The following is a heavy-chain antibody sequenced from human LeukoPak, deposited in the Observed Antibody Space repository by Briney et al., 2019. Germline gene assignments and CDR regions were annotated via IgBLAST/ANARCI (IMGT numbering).Heavy chain of an antibody. V-gene: IGHV3-9*01. Sequence: GGSLRLSCAASGFTFDDYAMHWVRHAPGKGLEWVSGSGSIGYADSVKGRITISRDNAKNSLYLQMNSLRAEDTALYYCAKGGSGSYNFDYWGQGTLVTVSS. D-gene: IGHD3-10*01. J-gene: IGHJ4*02. CDR2: SGSI. CDR3: AKGGSGSYNFDY. CDR1: GFTFDDYA.